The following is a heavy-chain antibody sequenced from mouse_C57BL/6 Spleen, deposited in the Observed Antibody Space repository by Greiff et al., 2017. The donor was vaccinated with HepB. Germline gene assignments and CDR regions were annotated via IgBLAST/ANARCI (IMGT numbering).Heavy chain of an antibody. V-gene: IGHV1-81*01. CDR1: GYTFTSYG. D-gene: IGHD2-3*01. CDR2: IYPRSGNT. Sequence: QVQLKHSGAELARPGASVKLSCKASGYTFTSYGISWVKQRTGQGLEWIGEIYPRSGNTYYNEKFKGKATLTADKSSSTAYMELRSLTSEDSAVYFCAREAGVDCYYGGAMDYWGQGTSVTVSS. CDR3: AREAGVDCYYGGAMDY. J-gene: IGHJ4*01.